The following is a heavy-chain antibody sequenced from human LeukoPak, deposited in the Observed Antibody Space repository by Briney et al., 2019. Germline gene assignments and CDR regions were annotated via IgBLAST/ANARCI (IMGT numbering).Heavy chain of an antibody. CDR2: INHSGST. CDR1: GGSFSGYY. J-gene: IGHJ6*03. V-gene: IGHV4-34*01. Sequence: SETLSLTCAVYGGSFSGYYCSWIRQPPGKGLEWIGEINHSGSTNYNPSLKSRVTISVDTSKNQFSLKLSSVTAADTAVYYRAILPMRYYYYMDVWGKGTTVTVSS. CDR3: AILPMRYYYYMDV.